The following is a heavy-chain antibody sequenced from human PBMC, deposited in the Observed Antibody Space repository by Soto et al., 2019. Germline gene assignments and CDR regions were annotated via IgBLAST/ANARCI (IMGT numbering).Heavy chain of an antibody. CDR3: ARDGAEASTFDY. V-gene: IGHV3-30*04. CDR1: GFTFNTYA. Sequence: SLRLSCAASGFTFNTYAMQWIRQAPGKGLEWVAVISYSGTNKFYADSVQGRFTISRDNSKNTLNLQMNSLRTEDTAIYECARDGAEASTFDYWGRGTLVTVAS. D-gene: IGHD6-13*01. J-gene: IGHJ4*02. CDR2: ISYSGTNK.